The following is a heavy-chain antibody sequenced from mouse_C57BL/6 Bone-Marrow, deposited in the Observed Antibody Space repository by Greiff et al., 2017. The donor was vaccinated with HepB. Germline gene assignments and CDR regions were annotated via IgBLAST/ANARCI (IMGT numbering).Heavy chain of an antibody. CDR1: GFNIKDDY. CDR2: IDPENGDT. V-gene: IGHV14-4*01. D-gene: IGHD3-2*02. Sequence: VQLQQSGAELVRPGASVKLSCTASGFNIKDDYMHWVKQRPEQGLEWIGWIDPENGDTEYASKFQGKATITADTSSNTAYLQLSSLTSEDTAVYYCTTETPQAYYFDYWGQGTTLTVSS. CDR3: TTETPQAYYFDY. J-gene: IGHJ2*01.